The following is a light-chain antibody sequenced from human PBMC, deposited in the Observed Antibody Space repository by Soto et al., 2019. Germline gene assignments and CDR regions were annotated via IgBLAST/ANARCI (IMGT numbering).Light chain of an antibody. CDR1: SSDVGGYNY. Sequence: QSALTQPASVSGSPGQSITISCTGTSSDVGGYNYVSWYQQHPGKAPKLIIYDVSNRPSGVSNRFSGSKSGNTASLTISGLQGEDEADYYCSSYRSRSTVVFGGGTKVTVL. J-gene: IGLJ2*01. CDR2: DVS. CDR3: SSYRSRSTVV. V-gene: IGLV2-14*01.